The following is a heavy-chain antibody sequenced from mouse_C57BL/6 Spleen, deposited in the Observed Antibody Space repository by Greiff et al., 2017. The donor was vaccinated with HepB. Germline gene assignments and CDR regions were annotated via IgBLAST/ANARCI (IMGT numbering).Heavy chain of an antibody. J-gene: IGHJ1*03. CDR3: ARQGLGLRYFDV. V-gene: IGHV5-9*01. CDR2: TSGGGGNT. Sequence: EVKLVESGGGLVKPGGSLKLSCAASGFTFSSYTMSWVRQTPEKRLEWVATTSGGGGNTYYPDSVKGRFTISRDNAKNTLYLQMSSLRSEDTALYYCARQGLGLRYFDVWGTGTTVTVSS. D-gene: IGHD4-1*01. CDR1: GFTFSSYT.